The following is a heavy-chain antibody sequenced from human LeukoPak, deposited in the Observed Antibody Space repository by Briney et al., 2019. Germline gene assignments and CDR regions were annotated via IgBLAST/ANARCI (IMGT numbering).Heavy chain of an antibody. CDR3: AKDGKVRGTYFDY. D-gene: IGHD3-10*01. CDR1: GFTFSSYG. Sequence: GGSLRLSCAASGFTFSSYGMHWVRQAPGKGLEWVAVISYDGSNKYYADSVKGRFTISRDNSKNTLYLQMNSLRAEDTAVYYCAKDGKVRGTYFDYWGQGTLVTVSS. V-gene: IGHV3-30*18. J-gene: IGHJ4*02. CDR2: ISYDGSNK.